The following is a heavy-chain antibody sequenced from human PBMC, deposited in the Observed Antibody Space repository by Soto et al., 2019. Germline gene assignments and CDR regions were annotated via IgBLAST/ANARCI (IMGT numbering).Heavy chain of an antibody. CDR1: GFTFSSYA. CDR2: ISGSGGST. V-gene: IGHV3-23*01. Sequence: GGSLRLSCAASGFTFSSYAMSWVRQAPEKGLEWVSAISGSGGSTYYADSVKGRFTISRDNSKNTLYLQMNSLRAEDTAVYYCAKVNIVATTTEHFDYWGQGTLVTVSS. D-gene: IGHD5-12*01. J-gene: IGHJ4*02. CDR3: AKVNIVATTTEHFDY.